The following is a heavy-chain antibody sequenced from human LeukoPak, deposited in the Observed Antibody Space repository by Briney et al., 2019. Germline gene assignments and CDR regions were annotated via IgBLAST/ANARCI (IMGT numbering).Heavy chain of an antibody. J-gene: IGHJ4*02. CDR3: ARQYCSGGSCYIGY. D-gene: IGHD2-15*01. CDR2: IYHSGST. Sequence: SETLSLTCAVSGFSISSGYYWGWIRQPPGKGLEWIGSIYHSGSTYYNPSLKSRVTISVDTSKNQFSLKLSSVTAADTAVYYCARQYCSGGSCYIGYWGQGTLVTVSS. V-gene: IGHV4-38-2*01. CDR1: GFSISSGYY.